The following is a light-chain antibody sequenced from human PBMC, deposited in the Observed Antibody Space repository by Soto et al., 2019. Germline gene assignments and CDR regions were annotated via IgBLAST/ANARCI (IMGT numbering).Light chain of an antibody. CDR1: QRVLYSSKNKND. CDR3: QQYYCPPS. CDR2: WAS. Sequence: DIVMTQSPDSLAVSLGERATINCRSSQRVLYSSKNKNDLAWYQHKPGQPPKLLIYWASTRESCVPDRFSGSAFATDFTLTISCLQAADVVIYYCQQYYCPPSFGQGNKLDI. J-gene: IGKJ1*01. V-gene: IGKV4-1*01.